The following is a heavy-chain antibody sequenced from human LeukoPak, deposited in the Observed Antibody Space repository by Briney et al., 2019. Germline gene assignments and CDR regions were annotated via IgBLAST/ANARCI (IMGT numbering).Heavy chain of an antibody. CDR1: GGSISSNY. J-gene: IGHJ5*01. D-gene: IGHD2/OR15-2a*01. CDR2: IYYSGTT. V-gene: IGHV4-59*01. Sequence: PSETLSLTCTVSGGSISSNYWSWIRQPPGKGLEWIGYIYYSGTTSYNPSLKSRVTISLDTSKNQFSLKVSSATAADTAVYYCARVGWPVLLIDSWGQGTLVTVSS. CDR3: ARVGWPVLLIDS.